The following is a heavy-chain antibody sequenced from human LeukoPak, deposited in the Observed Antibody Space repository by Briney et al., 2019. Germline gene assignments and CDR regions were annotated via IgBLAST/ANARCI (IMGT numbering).Heavy chain of an antibody. D-gene: IGHD3-22*01. CDR1: GLIFSRYG. CDR3: AKVDSSGYYGFDY. Sequence: GGPQSLFCAACGLIFSRYGMQWPRHAPGGGLEWVAAISGSGGSTYYADSVKGRFTISRDNSKNTLYLQMNSLRAEDTAVYYCAKVDSSGYYGFDYWGQGTLVTVSS. V-gene: IGHV3-23*01. J-gene: IGHJ4*02. CDR2: ISGSGGST.